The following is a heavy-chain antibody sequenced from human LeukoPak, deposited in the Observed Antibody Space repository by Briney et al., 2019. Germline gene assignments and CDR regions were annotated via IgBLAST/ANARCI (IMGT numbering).Heavy chain of an antibody. CDR1: GGTFSSYA. J-gene: IGHJ6*02. V-gene: IGHV1-69*13. Sequence: ASVKVSCKASGGTFSSYAISWVRQAPGQGLEWMGGIIPIFGTANYAQKFQGRVTITADESTSTAYMELSSLRSEDTAVYYCARGPSRPSMIVAHHENQPAPYYYYGMDVWGQGTTVTVSS. D-gene: IGHD3-22*01. CDR2: IIPIFGTA. CDR3: ARGPSRPSMIVAHHENQPAPYYYYGMDV.